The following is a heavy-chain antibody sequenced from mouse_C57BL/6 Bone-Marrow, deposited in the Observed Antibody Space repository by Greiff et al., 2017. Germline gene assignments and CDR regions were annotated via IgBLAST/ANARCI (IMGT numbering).Heavy chain of an antibody. CDR1: GFTFSDYG. CDR3: GSYDGFAY. CDR2: IRSGSSTI. D-gene: IGHD2-12*01. V-gene: IGHV5-17*01. Sequence: EVQLQESGGGLVKPGGSLKLSCAASGFTFSDYGMHWVRQAPEKGLEWVAYIRSGSSTIYYADTVKGRFTISRDNAKNTLFLQMTSLRSEDTAMYYCGSYDGFAYWGQGTLVTVSA. J-gene: IGHJ3*01.